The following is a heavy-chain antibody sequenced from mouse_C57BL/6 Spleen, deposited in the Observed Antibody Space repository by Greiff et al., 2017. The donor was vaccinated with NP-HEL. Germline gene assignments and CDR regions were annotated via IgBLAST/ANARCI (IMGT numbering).Heavy chain of an antibody. Sequence: VQLQQSGAELVRPGASVKLSCTASGFNIKDDYMHWVKQRPEQGLEWIGWIDPENGDTEYASKFQGKATITADTSSNTAFLQLRRLTSEDTAVYYCTTSLSFAYGGQGTLVTVAA. D-gene: IGHD6-2*01. J-gene: IGHJ3*01. CDR2: IDPENGDT. CDR3: TTSLSFAY. V-gene: IGHV14-4*01. CDR1: GFNIKDDY.